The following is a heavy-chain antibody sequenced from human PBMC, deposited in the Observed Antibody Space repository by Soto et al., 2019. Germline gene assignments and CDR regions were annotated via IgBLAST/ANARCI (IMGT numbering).Heavy chain of an antibody. V-gene: IGHV3-30-3*01. J-gene: IGHJ6*02. CDR2: ISYDGSNK. D-gene: IGHD3-16*01. CDR3: AGGGSYYYYYGMDV. Sequence: GGSLRLSCAASGFTFSSYAMHWVRQAPGKGLEWVAVISYDGSNKYYADSVKGRFTISRDNSKNTLYLQMNSLRAEDTAVYYWAGGGSYYYYYGMDVWGQGTTVTVSS. CDR1: GFTFSSYA.